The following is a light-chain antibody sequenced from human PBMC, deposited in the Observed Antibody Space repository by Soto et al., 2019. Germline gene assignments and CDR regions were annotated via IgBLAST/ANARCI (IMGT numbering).Light chain of an antibody. CDR1: QSISAW. Sequence: DIQMTLSPSTLSTSVGDRVTITCRASQSISAWLAWYQQKPGKAPKLLIYKASSLESGVPSRFSGSGSGTEFTLTISSLQPDDFATYYCQQYNSDSRTFGQGTKVEIK. CDR3: QQYNSDSRT. CDR2: KAS. J-gene: IGKJ1*01. V-gene: IGKV1-5*03.